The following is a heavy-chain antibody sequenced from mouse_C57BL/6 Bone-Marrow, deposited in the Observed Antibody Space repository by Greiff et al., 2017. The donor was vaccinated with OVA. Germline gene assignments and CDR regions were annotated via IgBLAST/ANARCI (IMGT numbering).Heavy chain of an antibody. D-gene: IGHD1-1*01. V-gene: IGHV5-9-1*02. CDR1: GFTFTSYA. CDR2: ISSGGDYI. Sequence: EVQLMESGAGLVKPGGSLKLSCAASGFTFTSYAMSWVRQTPEQRLEWVAYISSGGDYIYYTDTVKGRFTLSRDNARSTLYLQLSSLKSEDTAIFYYTGYYYGSSYGFDDRGQGTTLTVSS. J-gene: IGHJ2*01. CDR3: TGYYYGSSYGFDD.